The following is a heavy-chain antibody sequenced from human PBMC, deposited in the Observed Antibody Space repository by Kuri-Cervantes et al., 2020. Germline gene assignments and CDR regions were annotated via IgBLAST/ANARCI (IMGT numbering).Heavy chain of an antibody. CDR2: ISWNSGSI. J-gene: IGHJ4*02. Sequence: LSLTCAASRFTFDDYAMHWVRQAPGKGLEWVSGISWNSGSIGYADSVKGRFTISRDNAKNSLYLQMNSLRAGDTALYYCAKDLEIHRPYDSNGWYFDYWGQGTLVTVSS. CDR1: RFTFDDYA. CDR3: AKDLEIHRPYDSNGWYFDY. D-gene: IGHD3-22*01. V-gene: IGHV3-9*01.